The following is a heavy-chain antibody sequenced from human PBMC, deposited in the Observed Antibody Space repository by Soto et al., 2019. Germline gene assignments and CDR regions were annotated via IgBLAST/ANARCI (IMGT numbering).Heavy chain of an antibody. CDR2: IHSGGST. D-gene: IGHD3-10*01. Sequence: GGSLRLSCAASGFIVSNNYMIWVRQAPGRGLEWVSLIHSGGSTSYADSVKGRFTISRDNSKNTLYLQMTSLRADDTAVYYCASRSLRDYYYGMDVWAQGTTVTVSS. J-gene: IGHJ6*02. V-gene: IGHV3-53*01. CDR3: ASRSLRDYYYGMDV. CDR1: GFIVSNNY.